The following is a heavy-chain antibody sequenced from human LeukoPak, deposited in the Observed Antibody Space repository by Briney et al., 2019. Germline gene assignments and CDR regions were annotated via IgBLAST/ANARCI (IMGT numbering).Heavy chain of an antibody. CDR1: GYTFTVYY. CDR3: ARDGALRYFDWLLSWFDP. D-gene: IGHD3-9*01. Sequence: GASVTVSFKASGYTFTVYYMHWVRQAPGQGREWMGWINPNSGGTNYAQKFQGRVTITRDTSISTAYMELSRLTSDDTPVYYCARDGALRYFDWLLSWFDPWGQGTLVTVSS. V-gene: IGHV1-2*02. CDR2: INPNSGGT. J-gene: IGHJ5*02.